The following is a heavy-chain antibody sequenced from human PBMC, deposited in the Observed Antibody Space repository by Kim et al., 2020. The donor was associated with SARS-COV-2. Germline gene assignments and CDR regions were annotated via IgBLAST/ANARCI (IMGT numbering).Heavy chain of an antibody. CDR1: GGSFSGYY. D-gene: IGHD3-10*01. J-gene: IGHJ4*02. CDR3: ARGRSYYGSGRGLKY. V-gene: IGHV4-34*01. CDR2: INHSGST. Sequence: SETLSLTCAVYGGSFSGYYWSWIRQPPGKGLEWIGEINHSGSTNYNPSLKSRVTISVDTSKNQFSLKLSSVTAADTAVYYCARGRSYYGSGRGLKYWGQGTLVTVSS.